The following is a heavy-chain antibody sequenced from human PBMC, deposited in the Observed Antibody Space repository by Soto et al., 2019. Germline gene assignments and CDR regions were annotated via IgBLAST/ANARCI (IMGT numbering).Heavy chain of an antibody. Sequence: GGSLRLSCAASGFTFSSYWMHWVRQAPGKGLVWVSRINSDGSSTSYADSVKGRFTISRDNAKNTLYLQMNSLRAEDTAVYYCARGRIQLWLSAYYYYGMDVWGQGTTVTVSS. J-gene: IGHJ6*02. V-gene: IGHV3-74*01. D-gene: IGHD5-18*01. CDR2: INSDGSST. CDR1: GFTFSSYW. CDR3: ARGRIQLWLSAYYYYGMDV.